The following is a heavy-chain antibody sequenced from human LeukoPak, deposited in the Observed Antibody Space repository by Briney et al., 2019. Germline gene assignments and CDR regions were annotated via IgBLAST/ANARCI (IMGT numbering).Heavy chain of an antibody. J-gene: IGHJ6*03. V-gene: IGHV2-5*01. CDR2: IYWNDDK. CDR3: AHTFPYYYYMDV. CDR1: GFSFSIHGVG. Sequence: SGPTLVKPTQTPTLTCSFCGFSFSIHGVGVGWIRQPPGKALEWLAVIYWNDDKRYSPSLKSRLTITKDTSKNQVVLTMTNMDPVDTATYYCAHTFPYYYYMDVWGKGTTVTIAS. D-gene: IGHD2-21*01.